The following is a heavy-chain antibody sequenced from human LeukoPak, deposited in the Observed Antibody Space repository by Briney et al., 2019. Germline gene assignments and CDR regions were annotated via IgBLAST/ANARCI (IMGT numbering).Heavy chain of an antibody. D-gene: IGHD1-1*01. CDR3: ARGSRSVPYYYGMDV. V-gene: IGHV3-66*01. CDR2: IYSGGST. Sequence: GGSLRLSCTTSGISFGEYAMSWVRQAPGKGLEWVSVIYSGGSTYYADSVKGRFTISRDNSKNTLYLQMNSLRAEDTAVYYCARGSRSVPYYYGMDVWGQGTTVTVSS. J-gene: IGHJ6*02. CDR1: GISFGEYA.